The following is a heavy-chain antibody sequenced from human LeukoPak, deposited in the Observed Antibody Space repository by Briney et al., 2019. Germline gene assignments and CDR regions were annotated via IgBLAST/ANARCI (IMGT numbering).Heavy chain of an antibody. Sequence: PSETLSLTCTVSGGSISSYYWSWIRQPPGKGLEWIGYIYYSGSTNYNPSLKRRVTISVDTSKNQFSLKLSSVTAADTAVYYCARVAYCGGDCYSQAFDIWGQGTMVTVSS. CDR1: GGSISSYY. V-gene: IGHV4-59*01. J-gene: IGHJ3*02. CDR3: ARVAYCGGDCYSQAFDI. D-gene: IGHD2-21*02. CDR2: IYYSGST.